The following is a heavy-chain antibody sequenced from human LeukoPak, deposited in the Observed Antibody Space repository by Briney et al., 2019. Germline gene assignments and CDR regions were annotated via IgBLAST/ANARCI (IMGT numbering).Heavy chain of an antibody. D-gene: IGHD3-10*01. J-gene: IGHJ6*02. V-gene: IGHV1-18*01. CDR1: GYTFTSYG. CDR3: ARGGPGSYLAYYGMDV. CDR2: ISCDNSYT. Sequence: SSVKVSRKASGYTFTSYGISWVRQAPGQGLAWMGWISCDNSYTTDAQKLQGTVTMATDTTRSTDYMELRSVRSYDTGVYYCARGGPGSYLAYYGMDVWGQGTTVTVSS.